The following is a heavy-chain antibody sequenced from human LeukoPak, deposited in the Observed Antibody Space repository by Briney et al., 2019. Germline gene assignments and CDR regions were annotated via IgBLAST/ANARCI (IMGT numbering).Heavy chain of an antibody. CDR3: AKDRGIAVAGIYGY. D-gene: IGHD6-19*01. J-gene: IGHJ4*02. Sequence: PGRSLRLSCAASGFTFSSYGMHWVRQAPGKGLEWVAVIWYDGSNKYYADSVKGRFTISRDNSKNTLYLQMNSLRAEDTAVYYCAKDRGIAVAGIYGYWGQGTLVTVSS. CDR1: GFTFSSYG. CDR2: IWYDGSNK. V-gene: IGHV3-33*06.